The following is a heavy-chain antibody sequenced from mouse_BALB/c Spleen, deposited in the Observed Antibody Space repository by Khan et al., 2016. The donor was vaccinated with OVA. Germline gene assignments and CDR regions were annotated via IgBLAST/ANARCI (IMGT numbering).Heavy chain of an antibody. D-gene: IGHD2-14*01. Sequence: EVELVESGGSSVKPGGSLKLSCAVSGFTFSSYVMSWVRQTPEKRLEWVASISSGGSTYSPDSVKGRFTISRDNARNIVNLQMSSLRSEDMAIYYCAREAYRYDEYYFDYWGQGTTLTVSS. J-gene: IGHJ2*01. CDR3: AREAYRYDEYYFDY. CDR2: ISSGGST. V-gene: IGHV5-6-5*01. CDR1: GFTFSSYV.